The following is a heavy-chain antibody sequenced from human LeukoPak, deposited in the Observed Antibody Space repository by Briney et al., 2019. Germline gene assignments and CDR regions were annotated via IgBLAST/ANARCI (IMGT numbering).Heavy chain of an antibody. J-gene: IGHJ4*02. CDR3: ARQGSSSGWYGPGYFDY. CDR1: GGSISSSSYY. D-gene: IGHD6-19*01. CDR2: IYYSGST. Sequence: SETLSLTCTVSGGSISSSSYYWGWIRQPPGKGLEWIGSIYYSGSTYYNPSLKSRVTISVDTSKNQSSLKLSSVTAADTAVYYCARQGSSSGWYGPGYFDYWGQGTLVTVSS. V-gene: IGHV4-39*01.